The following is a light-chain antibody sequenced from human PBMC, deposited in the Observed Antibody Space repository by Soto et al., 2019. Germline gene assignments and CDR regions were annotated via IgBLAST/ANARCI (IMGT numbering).Light chain of an antibody. CDR3: QQYGRTPRT. Sequence: EVLLTQSPGTLSLSPGERATLSCRASQSVNNNFLAWYQQKPGQAPRLLIYGASSRATGIPDKFSGSGSGTDFTLTISRLEPDDFAVYFCQQYGRTPRTFGQGTKVEIK. V-gene: IGKV3-20*01. CDR2: GAS. CDR1: QSVNNNF. J-gene: IGKJ1*01.